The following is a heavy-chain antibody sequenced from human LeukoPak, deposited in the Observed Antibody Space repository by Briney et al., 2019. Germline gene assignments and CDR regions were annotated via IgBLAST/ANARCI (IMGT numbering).Heavy chain of an antibody. CDR3: ARVYRIAAAVGDWFDP. Sequence: ASVKVSCKASGYTFTSHGISWVRQAPGQGLEWMGWISAYNGNANYAQKLQGRVTMTTDTSTSTAYMELRSLRSDDTAVYYCARVYRIAAAVGDWFDPWGQGTLVTVSS. CDR2: ISAYNGNA. CDR1: GYTFTSHG. J-gene: IGHJ5*02. D-gene: IGHD6-13*01. V-gene: IGHV1-18*01.